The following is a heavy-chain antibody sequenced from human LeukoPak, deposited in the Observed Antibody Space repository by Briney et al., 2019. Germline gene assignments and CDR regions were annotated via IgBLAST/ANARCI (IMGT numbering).Heavy chain of an antibody. J-gene: IGHJ6*02. CDR1: GDSFSSNSAA. CDR3: ARDYDFWSGRGYYYGMDV. CDR2: TYYRSKWYN. Sequence: SQTLSLTCAISGDSFSSNSAAWNWIRQSPSRGLEWLGRTYYRSKWYNDYAVSVKSRITINPDTSKNQFSLQLNSVTPEDTAVYYCARDYDFWSGRGYYYGMDVWGQGTTVTVSS. D-gene: IGHD3-3*01. V-gene: IGHV6-1*01.